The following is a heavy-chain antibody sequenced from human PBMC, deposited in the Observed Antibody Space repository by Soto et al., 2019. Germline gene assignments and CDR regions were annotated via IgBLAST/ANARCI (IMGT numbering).Heavy chain of an antibody. D-gene: IGHD3-3*01. J-gene: IGHJ6*02. V-gene: IGHV3-48*03. CDR2: ISSSGSTI. Sequence: PGGSLRLSCAASGLTFSSYEMNWVRQAPGKGLEWVSYISSSGSTIYYADSVKGRFTISRDNAKNSLYLQMNSLTSEDTAVYYCATGSFTSTGGRIGYHYNAMDVWGQGTTVTVSS. CDR3: ATGSFTSTGGRIGYHYNAMDV. CDR1: GLTFSSYE.